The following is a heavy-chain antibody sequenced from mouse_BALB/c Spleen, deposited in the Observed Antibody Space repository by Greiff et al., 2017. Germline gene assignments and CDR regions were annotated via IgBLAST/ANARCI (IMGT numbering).Heavy chain of an antibody. Sequence: EVKLVESGGGLVQPGGSRKLSCAASGFTFSSFGMHWVRQAPEKGLEWVAYISSGSSTIYYADTVKGRFTISRDNPKNTLFLQMTSLRSEDTAMYYCARSRGSSYNYAMDYWGQGTSVTVSS. CDR3: ARSRGSSYNYAMDY. D-gene: IGHD1-1*01. CDR2: ISSGSSTI. J-gene: IGHJ4*01. CDR1: GFTFSSFG. V-gene: IGHV5-17*02.